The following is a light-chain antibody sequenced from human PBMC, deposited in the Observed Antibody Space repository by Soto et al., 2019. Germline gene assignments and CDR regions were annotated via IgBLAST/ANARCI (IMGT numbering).Light chain of an antibody. CDR2: GTS. CDR1: QSLSTVF. Sequence: DIVLTQSPGTLSLSPGEGATLSCRASQSLSTVFLAWYQQKPGQAPRLLIYGTSRKATGIPDRFSGSGSGTDFSLTISRLVPEDFAVYFCHQYATSPYTFGLGTKLEIK. V-gene: IGKV3-20*01. J-gene: IGKJ2*01. CDR3: HQYATSPYT.